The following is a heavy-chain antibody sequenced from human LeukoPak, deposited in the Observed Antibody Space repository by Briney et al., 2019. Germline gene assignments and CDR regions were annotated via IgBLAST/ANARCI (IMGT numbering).Heavy chain of an antibody. Sequence: SVKVSCKASGGTFSSYAISRVRQAPGQGLEWMGGIIPIFGTANYAQKFQGRVTITADESTSTAYMELSSLRSEDTAVYYCARGTYYYVSSGYNWGQGTLVTVSS. J-gene: IGHJ4*02. CDR3: ARGTYYYVSSGYN. CDR1: GGTFSSYA. CDR2: IIPIFGTA. D-gene: IGHD3-22*01. V-gene: IGHV1-69*13.